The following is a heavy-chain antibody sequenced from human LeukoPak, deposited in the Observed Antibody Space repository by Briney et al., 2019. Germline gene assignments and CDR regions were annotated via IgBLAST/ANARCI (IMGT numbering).Heavy chain of an antibody. Sequence: SQTLSLTCTVSGGSISSGGYYWSWIRQHPGKGLEWIGYIYYSGSTYSNPSLKGRVTISVDTSKNQFSLNLSSVTAADTAVYYCARYCSSTNCYKGGFDPWGQGTLVTVSS. CDR1: GGSISSGGYY. D-gene: IGHD2-2*02. V-gene: IGHV4-31*03. CDR2: IYYSGST. J-gene: IGHJ5*02. CDR3: ARYCSSTNCYKGGFDP.